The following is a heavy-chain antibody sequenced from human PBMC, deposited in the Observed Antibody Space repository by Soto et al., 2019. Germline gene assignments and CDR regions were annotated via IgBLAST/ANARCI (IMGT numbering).Heavy chain of an antibody. CDR1: GYTFTSYG. CDR3: ARAPAGNYYYSSGYYSYFDY. J-gene: IGHJ4*02. D-gene: IGHD3-22*01. V-gene: IGHV1-18*01. Sequence: QVQLVQSGAEVKKPGASVKVSCKASGYTFTSYGISWVRQAPGQGLEWMGWISAYNGNTNYAQKRQGRVTMTTDTSTSTAYMELRSLRSDDTAVYYCARAPAGNYYYSSGYYSYFDYWGQGTLVTVSS. CDR2: ISAYNGNT.